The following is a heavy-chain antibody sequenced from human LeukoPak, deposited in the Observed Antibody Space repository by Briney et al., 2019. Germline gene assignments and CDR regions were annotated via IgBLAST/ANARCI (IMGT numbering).Heavy chain of an antibody. J-gene: IGHJ6*02. CDR2: LSGSGGST. CDR3: AKDWYFDWLLYLPGARRLVDV. D-gene: IGHD3-9*01. V-gene: IGHV3-23*01. Sequence: GRSLRLSCAASGLTFSSYGMHWVSQAPGKGLEWVSALSGSGGSTYYADPVKGRFTISRANAKNTLYLQMNSLRAEDKAVYYCAKDWYFDWLLYLPGARRLVDVWGQGTTVTVSS. CDR1: GLTFSSYG.